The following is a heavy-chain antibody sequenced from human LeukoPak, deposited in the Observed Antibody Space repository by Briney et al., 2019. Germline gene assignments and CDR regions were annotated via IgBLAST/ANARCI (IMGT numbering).Heavy chain of an antibody. CDR1: GGSISSYY. CDR2: IYTSGST. CDR3: ARAAARHSEYCSGGSCYSRDYYYMDV. D-gene: IGHD2-15*01. J-gene: IGHJ6*03. Sequence: PSETLSLTCTVSGGSISSYYWSWIRQPAGKGLEWIGRIYTSGSTNYNPSLKSRVTISVDTSKNQFSLKLSSVTAADTAVYYCARAAARHSEYCSGGSCYSRDYYYMDVWGKGTTVTVSS. V-gene: IGHV4-4*07.